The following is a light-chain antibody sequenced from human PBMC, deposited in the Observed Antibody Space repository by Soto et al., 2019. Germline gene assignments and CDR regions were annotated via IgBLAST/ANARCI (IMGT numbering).Light chain of an antibody. CDR3: ASGDDSLSSPFYV. Sequence: QSVAAQPASVSAAPGDKVTSRGCGSSSHIGSNYVYWYQQLPGTAPKLLIYRNDQRPSGVPDRFSGSKSGTSASLAISGLRCEDEDDYYCASGDDSLSSPFYVFGAGTKVTVL. V-gene: IGLV1-47*01. CDR2: RND. CDR1: SSHIGSNY. J-gene: IGLJ1*01.